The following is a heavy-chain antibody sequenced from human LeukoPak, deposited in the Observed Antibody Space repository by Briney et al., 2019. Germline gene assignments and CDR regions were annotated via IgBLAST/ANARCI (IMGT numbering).Heavy chain of an antibody. V-gene: IGHV4-30-4*08. CDR3: ARLYILTGSYLWDY. Sequence: PSQTLSLTCTVSGGSISSGDYYWSWIRQPPGKGLEWIGYIYYSGSTYYNPSLKSRVTISVDTTKNQFSLKLTSVTAADTAVYYCARLYILTGSYLWDYWGQGTLVTVSS. CDR2: IYYSGST. J-gene: IGHJ4*02. CDR1: GGSISSGDYY. D-gene: IGHD3-9*01.